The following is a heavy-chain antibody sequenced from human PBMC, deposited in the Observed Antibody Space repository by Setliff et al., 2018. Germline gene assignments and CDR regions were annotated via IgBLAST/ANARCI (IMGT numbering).Heavy chain of an antibody. J-gene: IGHJ4*02. Sequence: PSETLSLTCAVQGGPFSGYYWSWIRQPPGKGLESIGDINHSGGTNYNPSLKSRVTVSIDTSKNHFSLKLSSVTAADTAVYYCARGFLRYDSGTYYTYWGQGTLVTGSS. CDR3: ARGFLRYDSGTYYTY. D-gene: IGHD3-10*01. CDR2: INHSGGT. CDR1: GGPFSGYY. V-gene: IGHV4-34*01.